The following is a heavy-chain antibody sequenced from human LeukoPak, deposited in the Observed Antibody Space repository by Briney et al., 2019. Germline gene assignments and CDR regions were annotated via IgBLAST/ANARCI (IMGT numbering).Heavy chain of an antibody. D-gene: IGHD6-19*01. Sequence: GGSLRLSCAASGFTFSSYWMHWVRQAPGKGLVWVSRINSDGSSTSYADSVKGRFTISRDNAKNTLYLQMNSLRAEDTAVYYCAKSRVAVIPSGFDHWGQGTLVTVSS. CDR2: INSDGSST. V-gene: IGHV3-74*01. J-gene: IGHJ4*02. CDR3: AKSRVAVIPSGFDH. CDR1: GFTFSSYW.